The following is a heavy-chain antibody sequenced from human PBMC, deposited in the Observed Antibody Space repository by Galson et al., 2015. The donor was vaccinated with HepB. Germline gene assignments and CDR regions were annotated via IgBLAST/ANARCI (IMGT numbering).Heavy chain of an antibody. CDR2: ISGNGDAT. D-gene: IGHD3-3*01. CDR3: AKYDFWSWGWFDP. J-gene: IGHJ5*02. V-gene: IGHV3-23*01. CDR1: GLIFRNHA. Sequence: SLRLSCAASGLIFRNHAMSWVRQAPGKGLEWVSGISGNGDATYFADSVKGRFTISRDNSKNTLDLQMNSLRAEDTAVYYCAKYDFWSWGWFDPWGQGTLVTVSS.